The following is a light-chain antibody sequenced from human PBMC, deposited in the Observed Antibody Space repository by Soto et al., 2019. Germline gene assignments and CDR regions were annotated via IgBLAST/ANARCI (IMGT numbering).Light chain of an antibody. V-gene: IGKV1-5*03. CDR2: KAS. CDR3: QQYNSYPPYT. CDR1: QSISNW. Sequence: DIQMTQSPSTLSASVGDRVTITCRASQSISNWLAWYQQKPGKAPKLLIYKASSLESGVPSRFSGSGSGTEFALTISSLQPDDFATDYCQQYNSYPPYTFGQGTKLEIK. J-gene: IGKJ2*01.